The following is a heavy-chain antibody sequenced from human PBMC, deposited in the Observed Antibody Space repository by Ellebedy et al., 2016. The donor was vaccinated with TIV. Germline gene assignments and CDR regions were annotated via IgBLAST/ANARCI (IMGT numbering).Heavy chain of an antibody. CDR1: GGSINSYY. J-gene: IGHJ3*02. V-gene: IGHV4-4*07. CDR2: MFTSGST. CDR3: ARSLRGDGGYDFGLEI. D-gene: IGHD5-12*01. Sequence: SETLSLXCAVSGGSINSYYWIWIRQPAGKGLEWIGRMFTSGSTNYNPSLKSRVTMSVDTSKNQFSLKLSSVTAADTAVYYCARSLRGDGGYDFGLEIWGQGTAVTVSS.